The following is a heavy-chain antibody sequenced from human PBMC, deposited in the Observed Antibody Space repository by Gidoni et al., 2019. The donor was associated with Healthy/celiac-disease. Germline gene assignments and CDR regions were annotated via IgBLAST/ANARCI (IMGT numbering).Heavy chain of an antibody. J-gene: IGHJ4*02. CDR2: INHSGST. Sequence: QVQLQQWGAGLLKPSETLSLTCAVSGGSFRGYYWSWIRPPPGKGLEWIGEINHSGSTNYNPSLKSRVTISVDTSKNQFSLKLSSVTAADTAVYYCARSLPWTTVVTPRGEVDYWGQGTLVTVSS. D-gene: IGHD4-17*01. CDR1: GGSFRGYY. V-gene: IGHV4-34*01. CDR3: ARSLPWTTVVTPRGEVDY.